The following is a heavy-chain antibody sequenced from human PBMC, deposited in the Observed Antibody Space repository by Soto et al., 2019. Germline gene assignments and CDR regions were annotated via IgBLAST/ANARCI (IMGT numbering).Heavy chain of an antibody. CDR3: ATGGMAAAGIYYYGLDV. J-gene: IGHJ6*02. CDR2: ITGSGGST. V-gene: IGHV3-23*01. D-gene: IGHD6-13*01. CDR1: GFTFRNYA. Sequence: GGSLRLSCAASGFTFRNYAMTWVRQAPEKGLEWVSSITGSGGSTYYADSVKGRFTISRDNSGNTLSLQMNSLRAEDTAIYYCATGGMAAAGIYYYGLDVWGQGTTVTVSS.